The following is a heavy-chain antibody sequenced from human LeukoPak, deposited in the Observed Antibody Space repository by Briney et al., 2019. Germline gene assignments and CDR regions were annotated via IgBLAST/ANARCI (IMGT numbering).Heavy chain of an antibody. CDR3: AKDRPNYYDTSGHYYRRNGDC. CDR2: ITSSGAGT. Sequence: GGSLRLSCAASGFTFSIYAISWVRQAPGKGLEWVSSITSSGAGTYYPDSVKGRFTISRDNSETTLYLQMNSLRAEDTAVYHCAKDRPNYYDTSGHYYRRNGDCWGQGTLVTVS. J-gene: IGHJ4*02. V-gene: IGHV3-23*01. D-gene: IGHD3-22*01. CDR1: GFTFSIYA.